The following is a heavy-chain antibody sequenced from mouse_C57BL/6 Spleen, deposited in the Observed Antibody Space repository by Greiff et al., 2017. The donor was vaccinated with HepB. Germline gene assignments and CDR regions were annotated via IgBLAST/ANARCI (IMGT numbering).Heavy chain of an antibody. Sequence: EVNVVESGGGLVKPGGSLKLSCAASGFTFSSYAMSWVRQTPEKRLEWVATISDGGSYTYYPDNVKGRFTISRDNAKNNLYLQMSHLKSEDTAMYYCARRGYYSPFDYWGQGTTLTVSS. CDR3: ARRGYYSPFDY. V-gene: IGHV5-4*03. D-gene: IGHD2-3*01. CDR2: ISDGGSYT. CDR1: GFTFSSYA. J-gene: IGHJ2*01.